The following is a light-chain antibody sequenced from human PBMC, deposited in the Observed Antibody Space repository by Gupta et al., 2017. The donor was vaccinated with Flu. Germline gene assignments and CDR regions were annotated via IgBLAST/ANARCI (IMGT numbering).Light chain of an antibody. CDR2: DAS. Sequence: STATLSLSPGERATLSGRASQSVSSYLAWYQQKPGQAPRLLIYDASNRATGIPARFSGSGSGTDFTLTIISLEPEDFAVYYCQQRSNWVTFGPGTKVDIK. J-gene: IGKJ3*01. V-gene: IGKV3-11*01. CDR3: QQRSNWVT. CDR1: QSVSSY.